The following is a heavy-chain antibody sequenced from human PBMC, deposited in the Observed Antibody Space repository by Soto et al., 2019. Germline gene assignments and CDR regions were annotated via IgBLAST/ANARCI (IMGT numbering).Heavy chain of an antibody. D-gene: IGHD3-10*01. Sequence: SVKVSCKASGDSFSRSTFSWVRQAPGQGLEWMGRFIPMLGIANYAQTFQGRVTITADKSTSTAYMDLSSLRSEDTAVYYCARDPVLWFGELRDYWGQGTLVTVSS. J-gene: IGHJ4*02. CDR1: GDSFSRST. CDR3: ARDPVLWFGELRDY. V-gene: IGHV1-69*04. CDR2: FIPMLGIA.